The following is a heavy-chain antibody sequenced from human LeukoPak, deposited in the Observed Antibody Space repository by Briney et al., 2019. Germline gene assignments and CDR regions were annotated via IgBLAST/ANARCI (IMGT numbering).Heavy chain of an antibody. CDR3: ARDGPYYDVLTGYPPFDY. J-gene: IGHJ4*02. Sequence: GGSLRLSCAASGFTVSSNYMSWVRQAPGKGLEWVSVIYSGGSTYYADSAKGRFTISRDSSKNTLYLQMNSLRAEDTAVYYCARDGPYYDVLTGYPPFDYWGQGTLVTVSS. V-gene: IGHV3-53*05. D-gene: IGHD3-9*01. CDR2: IYSGGST. CDR1: GFTVSSNY.